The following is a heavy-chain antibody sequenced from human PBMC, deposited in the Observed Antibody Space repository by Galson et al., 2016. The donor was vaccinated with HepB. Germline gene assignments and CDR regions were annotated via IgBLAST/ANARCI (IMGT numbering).Heavy chain of an antibody. J-gene: IGHJ5*02. CDR2: ISAYNGNT. D-gene: IGHD3-10*01. V-gene: IGHV1-18*03. CDR1: GYTFTSYG. CDR3: ARVLLGAGFATFYYASGSGWFDP. Sequence: SVKVSCKASGYTFTSYGISWVRQAPGQGLEWMGWISAYNGNTNYAQKLQGRVTMTTDTSTSTAYMELRSLRSDDMAVYYCARVLLGAGFATFYYASGSGWFDPWGQGTLVTVSS.